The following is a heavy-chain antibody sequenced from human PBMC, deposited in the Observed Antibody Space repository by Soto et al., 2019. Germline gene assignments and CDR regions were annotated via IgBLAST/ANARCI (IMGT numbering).Heavy chain of an antibody. V-gene: IGHV1-18*04. J-gene: IGHJ4*02. CDR2: INPNSGYT. D-gene: IGHD6-6*01. CDR1: VYTFTCYC. CDR3: ASATSIAIGLRN. Sequence: GXSVKGSCEASVYTFTCYCIQWVRQAPGQGLEWMGWINPNSGYTNYAQNFQGRLTITTDSSTSTAYMELRSLRSDDTAVYYCASATSIAIGLRNWGQGTLVTVSS.